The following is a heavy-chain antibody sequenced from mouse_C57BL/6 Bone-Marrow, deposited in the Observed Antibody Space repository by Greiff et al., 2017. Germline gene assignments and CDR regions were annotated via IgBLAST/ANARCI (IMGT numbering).Heavy chain of an antibody. CDR3: AIRGGGLLSYWYCDV. D-gene: IGHD1-1*01. Sequence: EVMLVESGGGLVKPGGSLKLSCAASGFTFSDYGMHWVRQAPEKGLEWVAYISSGSSTIYYADTVKGRFPISRANAKNTLVLEMTSLRSEDTAMFYCAIRGGGLLSYWYCDVWGTGTTVTVSS. V-gene: IGHV5-17*01. CDR1: GFTFSDYG. CDR2: ISSGSSTI. J-gene: IGHJ1*03.